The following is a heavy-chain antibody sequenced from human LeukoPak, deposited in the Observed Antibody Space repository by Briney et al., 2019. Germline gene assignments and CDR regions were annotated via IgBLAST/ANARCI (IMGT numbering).Heavy chain of an antibody. CDR3: ARVRVTFSPHFDN. J-gene: IGHJ4*02. D-gene: IGHD3-16*01. CDR2: INSDGIIT. Sequence: GGSLRLSCAASGFTFSSYWMHWVRQAPGKGLMWVSRINSDGIITNYADSVKGRFTISRDNAKNTLYLQMNSLRAEDTAVYYCARVRVTFSPHFDNWGQGTLVTVSS. V-gene: IGHV3-74*01. CDR1: GFTFSSYW.